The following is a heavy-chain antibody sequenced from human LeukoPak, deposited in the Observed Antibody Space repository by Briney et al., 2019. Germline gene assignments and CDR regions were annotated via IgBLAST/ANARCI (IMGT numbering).Heavy chain of an antibody. V-gene: IGHV1-46*01. CDR1: GYTFTSYY. J-gene: IGHJ4*02. CDR3: ARALAVAGIDY. CDR2: INPSGGST. Sequence: ASVKVSCKASGYTFTSYYMHWVRQATGQGLEWMGIINPSGGSTSYAQKFQGRVTMTRDTSTSTVYMELSSLRSEDTAVYYCARALAVAGIDYWGQGTLVTVSS. D-gene: IGHD6-19*01.